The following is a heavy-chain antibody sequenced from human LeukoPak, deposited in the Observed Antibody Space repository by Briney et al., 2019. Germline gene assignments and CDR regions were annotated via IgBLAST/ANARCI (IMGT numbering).Heavy chain of an antibody. V-gene: IGHV3-23*01. CDR1: GFTLSIYA. D-gene: IGHD3-10*01. J-gene: IGHJ6*02. CDR2: IVGIGAST. Sequence: GGSLRLSCAASGFTLSIYAMTWVRQAPGKGLEWVSGIVGIGASTNSADSVRGRFTISRDNAKNSLYLQMNSLRAEDTAVYYCARMRNYYGSGSYVYYYGMDVWGQGTTVTVSS. CDR3: ARMRNYYGSGSYVYYYGMDV.